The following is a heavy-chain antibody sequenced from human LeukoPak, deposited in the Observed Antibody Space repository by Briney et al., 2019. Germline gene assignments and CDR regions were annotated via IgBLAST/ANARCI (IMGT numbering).Heavy chain of an antibody. CDR2: IYTSWST. V-gene: IGHV4-4*07. J-gene: IGHJ5*02. CDR3: ARDQEGEAAAGNWFDP. Sequence: SETLSLTCTVSGGSISSYYWSWIRQPAGKGLEWIGRIYTSWSTNYNPSLKSRVTMSVDTSKNQFSLKLSSVTAADTAVYYCARDQEGEAAAGNWFDPWGQGTLVTVSS. CDR1: GGSISSYY. D-gene: IGHD6-13*01.